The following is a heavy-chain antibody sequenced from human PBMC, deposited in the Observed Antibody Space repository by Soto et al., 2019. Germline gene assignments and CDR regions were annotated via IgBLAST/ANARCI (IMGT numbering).Heavy chain of an antibody. J-gene: IGHJ4*02. CDR1: GFTVSSNY. V-gene: IGHV3-53*01. CDR3: AGAIGRY. Sequence: GGSLRLSCTASGFTVSSNYMTWVRQAPGKGLEWVSVIYSGGNTYYADSVKGRFTSSRDKSKNTLYLQMNSLRAEDTAVYYCAGAIGRYWGQGTLVTVSS. CDR2: IYSGGNT.